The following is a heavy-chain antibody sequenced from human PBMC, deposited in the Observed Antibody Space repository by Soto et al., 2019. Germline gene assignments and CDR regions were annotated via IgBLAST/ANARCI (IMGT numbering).Heavy chain of an antibody. CDR2: ISYDGSNK. CDR3: ARGGVVVPAAPSEWYFDL. J-gene: IGHJ2*01. V-gene: IGHV3-30-3*01. CDR1: GFTFSSYA. Sequence: QVQVVESGGGVVQPGRSLRLSCAASGFTFSSYAMHWVRQAPGKGLEWVAVISYDGSNKYYADSVKGRFTISRDNSKNTLYLQMNSLRAEDTAVYYCARGGVVVPAAPSEWYFDLWGRGTLVTVSS. D-gene: IGHD2-2*01.